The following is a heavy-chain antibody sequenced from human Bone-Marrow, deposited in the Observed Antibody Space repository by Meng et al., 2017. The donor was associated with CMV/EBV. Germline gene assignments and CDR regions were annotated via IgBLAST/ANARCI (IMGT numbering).Heavy chain of an antibody. Sequence: SLKISCAASGFTFDDYAMHWVRQAPGKGLEWVSGISWNSGSIGYADSVKGRFTISRDNAKNSLYLQMNSLRAEHTALYYCAKAGAERATLVWGQGTLVTVSS. CDR1: GFTFDDYA. J-gene: IGHJ4*02. CDR2: ISWNSGSI. CDR3: AKAGAERATLV. V-gene: IGHV3-9*01. D-gene: IGHD5-24*01.